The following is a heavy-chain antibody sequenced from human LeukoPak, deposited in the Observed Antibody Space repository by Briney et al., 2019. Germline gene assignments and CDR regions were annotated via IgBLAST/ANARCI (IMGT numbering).Heavy chain of an antibody. D-gene: IGHD6-19*01. CDR1: GGSISSSSYY. J-gene: IGHJ6*02. CDR3: ARKPIAVAGDYYGMDV. CDR2: IYYSGST. Sequence: PSETLSLTCTVSGGSISSSSYYWGWIRQPPGKGLEWIGSIYYSGSTNYNPSLKSRVTISVDTSKNQFSLKLSSVTAADTAVYYCARKPIAVAGDYYGMDVWGQGTTVTVSS. V-gene: IGHV4-39*07.